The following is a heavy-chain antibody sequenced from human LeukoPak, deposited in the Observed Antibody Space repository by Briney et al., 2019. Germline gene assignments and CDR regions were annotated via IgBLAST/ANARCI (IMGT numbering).Heavy chain of an antibody. J-gene: IGHJ3*02. CDR2: IFHSGST. V-gene: IGHV4-38-2*02. CDR1: GFSINNGYY. Sequence: SETLSLTCTVSGFSINNGYYWGWIRQPPGKGLEWIGTIFHSGSTYYSPSLKSRVTISVDTSKNQFSLRLSSVTATDTAVYYCARDAGGYYDSSGYSDFDIWGQGTTVTVSS. CDR3: ARDAGGYYDSSGYSDFDI. D-gene: IGHD3-22*01.